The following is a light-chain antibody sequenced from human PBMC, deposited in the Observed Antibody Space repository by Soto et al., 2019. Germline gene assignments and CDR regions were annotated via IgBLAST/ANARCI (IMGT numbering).Light chain of an antibody. CDR3: QQYYSTPS. CDR1: QSVLYNSNDKNY. Sequence: DIVMTQSPDSLAVSLGERATINCKSSQSVLYNSNDKNYLAWYQQKPGQPPKLLFYWASTRESGVPDRFSGSGSGTDFTLTISSLQAEDVAVYYCQQYYSTPSFGQGTKVEIK. J-gene: IGKJ1*01. V-gene: IGKV4-1*01. CDR2: WAS.